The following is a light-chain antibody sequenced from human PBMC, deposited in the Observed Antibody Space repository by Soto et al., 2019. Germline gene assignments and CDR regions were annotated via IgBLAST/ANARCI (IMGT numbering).Light chain of an antibody. V-gene: IGKV1-5*02. CDR3: QQYNSYSRT. J-gene: IGKJ1*01. CDR2: DAS. Sequence: DIQMTLSPSTLSASVGDRVTIICRASQSISSWLAWYQQKPGKAPKLLIYDASSLESGVPSRFSGSGSGTEFTLSISSLQPDDFATYYCQQYNSYSRTFGQGTKVDIK. CDR1: QSISSW.